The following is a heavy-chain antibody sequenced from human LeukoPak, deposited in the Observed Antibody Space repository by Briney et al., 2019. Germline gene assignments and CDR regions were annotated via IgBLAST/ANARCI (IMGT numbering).Heavy chain of an antibody. CDR1: GFTFSDYY. CDR2: ISSSGSTM. J-gene: IGHJ4*02. D-gene: IGHD4/OR15-4a*01. Sequence: VGSLRLSCAASGFTFSDYYMSWIRQAPGKGLEWVSYISSSGSTMYYTDSVKGRFTISRDNAKDSLYLQMNSLRGEDTAVYYCAKSGLSRFDYWGQGTLVTVSS. V-gene: IGHV3-11*04. CDR3: AKSGLSRFDY.